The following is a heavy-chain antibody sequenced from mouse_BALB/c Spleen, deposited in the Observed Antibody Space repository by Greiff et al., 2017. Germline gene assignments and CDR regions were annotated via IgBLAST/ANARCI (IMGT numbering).Heavy chain of an antibody. CDR3: ARGDGMAY. J-gene: IGHJ3*01. Sequence: QVQLKQSGPGLVAPSQSLSITCTVSGFSLTSYGVHWVRQPPGKGLEWLGVIWAGGSTNYNSALMSRLSISKDNSKSQVFLKMNSLQTDDTAMYYCARGDGMAYWGQGTLVTVSA. D-gene: IGHD2-1*01. CDR2: IWAGGST. V-gene: IGHV2-9*02. CDR1: GFSLTSYG.